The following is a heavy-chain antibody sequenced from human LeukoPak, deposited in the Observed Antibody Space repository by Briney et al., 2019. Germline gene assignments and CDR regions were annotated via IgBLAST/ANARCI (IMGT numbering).Heavy chain of an antibody. V-gene: IGHV3-66*01. CDR2: IYSGGST. CDR1: GFTVSSNY. Sequence: GGSLRLSCAASGFTVSSNYMSWVRQAPGKGLEWVSVIYSGGSTYYADSVKGRFTISRDKSKNTLYLQMNSLRAEDTAVYYCKAYYYDSSGYYYDYWGQGTLVTVSS. J-gene: IGHJ4*02. CDR3: KAYYYDSSGYYYDY. D-gene: IGHD3-22*01.